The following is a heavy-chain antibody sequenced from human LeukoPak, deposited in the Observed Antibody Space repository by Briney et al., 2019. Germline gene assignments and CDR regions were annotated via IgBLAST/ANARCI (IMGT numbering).Heavy chain of an antibody. CDR3: ARVRGVIILSKRLDV. J-gene: IGHJ6*04. CDR1: GGSISSYY. D-gene: IGHD3-10*01. CDR2: IYYSGST. Sequence: SETLSLTCTVSGGSISSYYWSWIRQPPGKGLEWIGYIYYSGSTNYNPSLKSRVTISVDTSKNQFSLKLSSVTAADTAVYYCARVRGVIILSKRLDVWGKGTTVTISS. V-gene: IGHV4-59*01.